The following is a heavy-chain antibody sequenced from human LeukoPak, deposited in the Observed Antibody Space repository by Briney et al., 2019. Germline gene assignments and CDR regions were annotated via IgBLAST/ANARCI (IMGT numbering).Heavy chain of an antibody. V-gene: IGHV1-46*03. J-gene: IGHJ4*02. CDR1: GYTFTSYY. CDR2: IHPSGGST. D-gene: IGHD3-10*01. CDR3: ARTMVRGVAPASY. Sequence: ASVKVSCQPSGYTFTSYYMHWVRQPAGQGLEWMGIIHPSGGSTSYAQKFQGRLTMARHTSTSTVYMWLSSQRSEDMYVNYCARTMVRGVAPASYWGQGTLVSVST.